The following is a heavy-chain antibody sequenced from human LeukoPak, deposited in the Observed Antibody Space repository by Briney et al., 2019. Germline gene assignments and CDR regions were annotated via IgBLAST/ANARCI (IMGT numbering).Heavy chain of an antibody. CDR2: MNPNSGNT. Sequence: ASLKVSCKASGYTFTSYDINWVRQATGQGLEWMGWMNPNSGNTGYAQKFQVRVTMTRNTSISTADMELSSLRSEDTAVYYCARVPPNYDILTGYQGGAFDIWGQGTMVTVSS. CDR3: ARVPPNYDILTGYQGGAFDI. CDR1: GYTFTSYD. D-gene: IGHD3-9*01. V-gene: IGHV1-8*01. J-gene: IGHJ3*02.